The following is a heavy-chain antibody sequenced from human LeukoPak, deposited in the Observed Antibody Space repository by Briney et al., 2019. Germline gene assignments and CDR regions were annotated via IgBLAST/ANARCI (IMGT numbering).Heavy chain of an antibody. V-gene: IGHV3-7*03. J-gene: IGHJ4*02. D-gene: IGHD2-15*01. CDR3: ARDRGYCSGGSCYRYFDY. CDR2: IKQGGSEK. Sequence: GGSLRLSCAASGFTFSSYWMSWVRQAPGKGLEWVANIKQGGSEKYYVDSVKGRFTISRDNAKNSLYLQMNSLRAEDTAVYYCARDRGYCSGGSCYRYFDYWGQGTLVTVSS. CDR1: GFTFSSYW.